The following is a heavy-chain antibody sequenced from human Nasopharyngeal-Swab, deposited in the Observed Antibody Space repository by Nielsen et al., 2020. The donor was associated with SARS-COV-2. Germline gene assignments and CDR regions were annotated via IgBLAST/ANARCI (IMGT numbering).Heavy chain of an antibody. D-gene: IGHD2-8*01. J-gene: IGHJ6*02. V-gene: IGHV3-33*01. CDR3: ARDLYGMDV. Sequence: VCEAPGKGLEWGAVIWYDGSNKYYADSVKGRFTISRDNSKNTLYLQMNSLRAEDTAVYYCARDLYGMDVWGQGTTVTVSS. CDR2: IWYDGSNK.